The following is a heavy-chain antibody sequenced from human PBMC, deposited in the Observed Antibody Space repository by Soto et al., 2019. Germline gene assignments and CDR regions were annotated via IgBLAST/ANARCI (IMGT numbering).Heavy chain of an antibody. CDR2: IWYDGSNK. J-gene: IGHJ4*02. CDR3: ARENYGSGSFDY. CDR1: GFTFSSYG. V-gene: IGHV3-33*01. Sequence: QVQLVESGGGVVQPGRSLRLSCAASGFTFSSYGMHWVRQAPGKGLEWVAVIWYDGSNKYYADYVKGRFTISRDNSKNTLYLQMNSLRAEDTAVYYCARENYGSGSFDYWGQGTLVTVSS. D-gene: IGHD3-10*01.